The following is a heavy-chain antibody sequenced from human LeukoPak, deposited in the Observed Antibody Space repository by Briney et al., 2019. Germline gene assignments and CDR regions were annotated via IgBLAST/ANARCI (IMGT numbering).Heavy chain of an antibody. Sequence: GGSLRLSCAASGFTFSSYSMNWVRQAPGKGLEWVSSISSTSSYIYYADSVKGRFTISRDNAKNSLYLQVNSLRAEDTAVYYCARVYRGDYVGSASSYCYGMDVWGKGTTVTVSS. CDR2: ISSTSSYI. CDR3: ARVYRGDYVGSASSYCYGMDV. CDR1: GFTFSSYS. V-gene: IGHV3-21*01. J-gene: IGHJ6*04. D-gene: IGHD4-17*01.